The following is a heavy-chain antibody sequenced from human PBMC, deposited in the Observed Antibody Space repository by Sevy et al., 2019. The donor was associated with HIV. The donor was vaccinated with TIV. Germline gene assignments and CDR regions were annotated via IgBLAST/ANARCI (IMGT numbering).Heavy chain of an antibody. CDR1: GYTFISYG. Sequence: ASVKVSYKASGYTFISYGVSWVRQAPGQGLEWMGWISAYTGDTIYARKFQARLTMTTDTSTSTAYLELRSLKSDDTAVYYCARDTPQGVVILPPAMRRGVDFWGQGTLVTVSS. J-gene: IGHJ4*02. D-gene: IGHD2-2*01. CDR2: ISAYTGDT. V-gene: IGHV1-18*01. CDR3: ARDTPQGVVILPPAMRRGVDF.